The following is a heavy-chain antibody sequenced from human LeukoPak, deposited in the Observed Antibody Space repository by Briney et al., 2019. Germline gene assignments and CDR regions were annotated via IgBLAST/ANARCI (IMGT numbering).Heavy chain of an antibody. V-gene: IGHV4-39*07. Sequence: SETLSLTCTVSGGSISSSSYYWGWIRQPPGKGLEWIGSIYYSGSTYYNPSLKSRVTISVDTSKNQFSLKLSSVTAADTAVYYCARNDLGAAAGTGLFVYWGQGTLVTVSS. CDR1: GGSISSSSYY. J-gene: IGHJ4*02. CDR3: ARNDLGAAAGTGLFVY. CDR2: IYYSGST. D-gene: IGHD6-13*01.